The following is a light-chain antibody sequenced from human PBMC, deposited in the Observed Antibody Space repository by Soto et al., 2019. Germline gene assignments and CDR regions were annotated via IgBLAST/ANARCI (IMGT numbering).Light chain of an antibody. CDR1: SSDIGGYNY. CDR3: SSYTSSSTLI. V-gene: IGLV2-14*01. J-gene: IGLJ2*01. CDR2: DVS. Sequence: QSVLTQPASVSGSPGQSITISCTGTSSDIGGYNYVSWYQQHPDKAPNLIIYDVSDRPSGVSNRISGSKSGNTASLTISGLQAEDEADYSCSSYTSSSTLIFGGGTKVTVL.